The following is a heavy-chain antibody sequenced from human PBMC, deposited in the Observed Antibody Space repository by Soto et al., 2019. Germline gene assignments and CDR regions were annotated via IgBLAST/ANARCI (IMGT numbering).Heavy chain of an antibody. V-gene: IGHV1-3*01. CDR3: ARPLYYYYGMDV. Sequence: ASVKVSCEASGYTFTSYAMHWVRQAPGQRLEWMGWINAGNGNTKYSQKFQGRVTITRDTSASTAYMGLSSLRSEDTAVYYCARPLYYYYGMDVWGQGTTVTVSS. J-gene: IGHJ6*02. CDR2: INAGNGNT. CDR1: GYTFTSYA.